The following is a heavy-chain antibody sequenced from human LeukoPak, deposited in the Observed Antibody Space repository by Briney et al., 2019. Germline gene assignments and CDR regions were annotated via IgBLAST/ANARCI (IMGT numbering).Heavy chain of an antibody. D-gene: IGHD3-10*01. CDR3: ARFEYGSGSYYNDPVDY. J-gene: IGHJ4*02. CDR2: IIPILGIA. Sequence: SVKVSCKASGGTFSSYAISWVRQAPGQGLEWMGGIIPILGIANYAQKFQGRVTMTRNTSISTAYMELSSLRSEDTAVYYCARFEYGSGSYYNDPVDYWGQGTLVTVSS. V-gene: IGHV1-69*10. CDR1: GGTFSSYA.